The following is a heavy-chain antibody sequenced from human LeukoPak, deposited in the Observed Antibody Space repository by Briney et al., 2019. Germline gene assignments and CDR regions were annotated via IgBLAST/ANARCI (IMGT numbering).Heavy chain of an antibody. CDR3: ARATRNGYDY. J-gene: IGHJ4*02. V-gene: IGHV3-48*04. CDR1: GFTFRIYG. Sequence: GGSLRLSCAASGFTFRIYGMNWVRQAPGKAPEWVSYISHTSDTIYYADSVKGRFTMSRDNARNSLFLQMYSLRAEDTAVYYCARATRNGYDYWGQGTLVTVSS. CDR2: ISHTSDTI. D-gene: IGHD5-24*01.